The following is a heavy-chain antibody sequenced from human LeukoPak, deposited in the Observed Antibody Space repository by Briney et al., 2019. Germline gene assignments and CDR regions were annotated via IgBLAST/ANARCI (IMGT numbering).Heavy chain of an antibody. Sequence: GGSLRLSCVASGFTFSSYAMSWVRQAPGKGLEWVSGISGSGGSTYYADSVKGRVTISRDNSKNTLYLQMNSLRAEDTAVYYCAKQFGYTYGDFDYWGQGTLVTVSS. CDR2: ISGSGGST. CDR1: GFTFSSYA. D-gene: IGHD5-18*01. J-gene: IGHJ4*02. CDR3: AKQFGYTYGDFDY. V-gene: IGHV3-23*01.